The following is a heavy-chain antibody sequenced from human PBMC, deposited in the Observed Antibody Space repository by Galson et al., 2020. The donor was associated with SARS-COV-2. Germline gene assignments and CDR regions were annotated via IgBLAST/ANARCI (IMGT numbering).Heavy chain of an antibody. D-gene: IGHD1-1*01. CDR1: GYTFSGYY. CDR2: INPNIGVT. Sequence: ASVKVSCKASGYTFSGYYIHWVRQAPGQGLEWMGWINPNIGVTNYAQKFRGWVTMTRDTSISTAYMEMNKLISDDTAVYYCARELEGRGWFDHWGQGTLVTVSS. CDR3: ARELEGRGWFDH. J-gene: IGHJ5*02. V-gene: IGHV1-2*04.